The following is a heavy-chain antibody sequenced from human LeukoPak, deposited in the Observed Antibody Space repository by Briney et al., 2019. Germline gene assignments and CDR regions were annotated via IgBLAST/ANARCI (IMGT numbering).Heavy chain of an antibody. CDR2: IYNSGGT. J-gene: IGHJ4*02. V-gene: IGHV4-59*08. CDR1: GGSISGYY. Sequence: SETLSLTCTVSGGSISGYYWSWIRQPPGKGLEWIGYIYNSGGTNYNPSLKSRVTISLDTSKNQFSLKLSSVTAADTAVYYCARQRGSSGWYYFDYWGQGTLVTVSS. CDR3: ARQRGSSGWYYFDY. D-gene: IGHD6-19*01.